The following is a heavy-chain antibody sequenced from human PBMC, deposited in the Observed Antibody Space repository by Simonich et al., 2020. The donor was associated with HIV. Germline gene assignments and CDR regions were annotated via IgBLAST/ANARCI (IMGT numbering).Heavy chain of an antibody. CDR2: INHSGST. CDR3: ARRHPTTVTTPYFDY. CDR1: GGSFSGYY. Sequence: QVQLQQWGAGLLKPSETLSLTCAVYGGSFSGYYWSWIRQPPGKGREWIGEINHSGSTNYNPSLKSRVTISVDTSKNQFSRKLSSVTAADTAVYYCARRHPTTVTTPYFDYWGQGTLVTVSS. D-gene: IGHD4-17*01. V-gene: IGHV4-34*01. J-gene: IGHJ4*02.